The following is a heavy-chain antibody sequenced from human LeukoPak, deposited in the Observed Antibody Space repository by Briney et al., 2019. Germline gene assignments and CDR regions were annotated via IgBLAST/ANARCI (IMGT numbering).Heavy chain of an antibody. D-gene: IGHD5-18*01. Sequence: PGGSLRLSCAASGFTFSSYEMNWVRQAPGKGLEWVSYISSSGSTIYYADSVKGRFTISRDNAKNSLYLQMNSLRAEDTAVYYCARDVWGYSYGLGYWGQGTLVTVSS. CDR1: GFTFSSYE. CDR2: ISSSGSTI. CDR3: ARDVWGYSYGLGY. V-gene: IGHV3-48*03. J-gene: IGHJ4*02.